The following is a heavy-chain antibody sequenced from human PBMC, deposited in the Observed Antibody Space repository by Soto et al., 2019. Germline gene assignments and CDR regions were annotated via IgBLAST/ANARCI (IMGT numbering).Heavy chain of an antibody. D-gene: IGHD2-2*01. Sequence: PSVKVSCKASGGTFSSYAISWVRQAPGQGLEWMGGIIPIFGTANYAQKFQGRVTITADESTSTAYMELSSLRSEDTAVYYCARDSTSYIYGLTPRPDYFDYWGQGTLVTVSS. CDR1: GGTFSSYA. V-gene: IGHV1-69*13. CDR2: IIPIFGTA. CDR3: ARDSTSYIYGLTPRPDYFDY. J-gene: IGHJ4*02.